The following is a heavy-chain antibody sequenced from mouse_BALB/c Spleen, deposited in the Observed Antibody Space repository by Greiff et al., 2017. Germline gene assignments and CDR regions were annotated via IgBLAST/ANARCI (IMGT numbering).Heavy chain of an antibody. CDR2: ISSGSSTI. D-gene: IGHD2-4*01. CDR3: TRDGDYGGYAMDY. J-gene: IGHJ4*01. V-gene: IGHV5-17*03. Sequence: EVKLVESGGGLVQPGGSRKLSCAASGFTFSSFGMHWVRQAPEKGLEWVAYISSGSSTIYYPDSVKGRFTISRDNAKNTLYLQMSSLKSEDTAMYYCTRDGDYGGYAMDYWGQGTSVTVSS. CDR1: GFTFSSFG.